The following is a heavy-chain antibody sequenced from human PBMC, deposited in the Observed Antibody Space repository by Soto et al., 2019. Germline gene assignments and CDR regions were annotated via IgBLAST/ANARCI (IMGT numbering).Heavy chain of an antibody. D-gene: IGHD3-10*01. V-gene: IGHV4-31*03. CDR2: IYYSGST. CDR1: GGSISSGGYY. Sequence: SETLSLTCTVSGGSISSGGYYWSWIRQHPGKGLEWIGYIYYSGSTYYNPSLKSRVTISVDTSKNQFSLKLSSVTAADTAVYYCATQEVAMVRGVIISGYGMDVWGQGTTVTVSS. CDR3: ATQEVAMVRGVIISGYGMDV. J-gene: IGHJ6*02.